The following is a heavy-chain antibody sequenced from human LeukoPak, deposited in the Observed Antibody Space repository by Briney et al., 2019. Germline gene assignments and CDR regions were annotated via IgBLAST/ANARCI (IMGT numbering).Heavy chain of an antibody. CDR3: ARGPRLDSSGWYYGAFDI. CDR1: GYTFTGYY. J-gene: IGHJ3*02. CDR2: INPNSGGT. Sequence: ASVKVSCKTSGYTFTGYYMHWVRQAPGQGLEWMGRINPNSGGTNYAQKFQGRVTMTRDTSISTAYMELSRLRSDDTAVYYCARGPRLDSSGWYYGAFDIWGQGTMVTVSS. D-gene: IGHD6-19*01. V-gene: IGHV1-2*06.